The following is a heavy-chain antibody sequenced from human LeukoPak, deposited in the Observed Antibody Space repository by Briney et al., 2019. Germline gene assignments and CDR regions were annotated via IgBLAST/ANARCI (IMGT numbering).Heavy chain of an antibody. CDR3: VQVGSNYYLN. D-gene: IGHD4-11*01. CDR2: ISKNGDDT. CDR1: GFAFSDYP. J-gene: IGHJ4*02. V-gene: IGHV3-64D*06. Sequence: GGSLRLSCSASGFAFSDYPMHWVRQTPGKGLEYVSAISKNGDDTYYADSVKGRFTISRDNSKNTLYLQMSSLRTEDAAVFYCVQVGSNYYLNWGQGTLVIVSS.